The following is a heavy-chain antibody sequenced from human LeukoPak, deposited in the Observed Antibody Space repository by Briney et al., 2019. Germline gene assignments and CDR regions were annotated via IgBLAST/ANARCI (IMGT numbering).Heavy chain of an antibody. CDR1: GFTFSNYG. J-gene: IGHJ4*02. D-gene: IGHD2-15*01. CDR2: ISGSGGST. V-gene: IGHV3-23*01. Sequence: GGSLRLSCTAAGFTFSNYGMSWVRQAPGKGLEWVSGISGSGGSTYYADSAKGRFTLSRDNSKNTLYLQMDSLRAEDTAVYYCASLSGGSDNYWGQGTLVTVSS. CDR3: ASLSGGSDNY.